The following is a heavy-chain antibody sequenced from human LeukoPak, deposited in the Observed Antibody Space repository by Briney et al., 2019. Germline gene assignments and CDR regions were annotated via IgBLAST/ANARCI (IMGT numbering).Heavy chain of an antibody. V-gene: IGHV3-23*01. CDR3: AKSETYGSGNSPYYYYYYMDV. D-gene: IGHD3-10*01. Sequence: GGSLRLSCAASGFTLSSYAMSWVRQAPGKGLEWVSSISASGGSTNYADSVKGRFTISIDNSKNTLYLQMKSLKAEDTAVYYCAKSETYGSGNSPYYYYYYMDVWGKGTTVTVSS. J-gene: IGHJ6*03. CDR1: GFTLSSYA. CDR2: ISASGGST.